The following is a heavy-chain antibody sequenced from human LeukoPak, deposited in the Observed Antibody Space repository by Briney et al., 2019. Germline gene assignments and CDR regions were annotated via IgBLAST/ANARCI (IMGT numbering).Heavy chain of an antibody. Sequence: SETPSLTCTVSGGSISSGGYYWSWIRQHPGKGLEWIGYIYYSGSTYYNPSLKSRVTISVDTSKNQFSLKLSSVTAADTAVYYCARETPYCSSTSCSYYYYYYMDVWGKGTTVTVSS. J-gene: IGHJ6*03. D-gene: IGHD2-2*01. CDR2: IYYSGST. CDR1: GGSISSGGYY. V-gene: IGHV4-31*03. CDR3: ARETPYCSSTSCSYYYYYYMDV.